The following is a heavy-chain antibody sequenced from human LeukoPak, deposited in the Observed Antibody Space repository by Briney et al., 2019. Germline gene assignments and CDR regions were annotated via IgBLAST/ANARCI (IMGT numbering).Heavy chain of an antibody. Sequence: SETLSLTCAVSGGTISSGGYYWSWIRQHPGKGLEWIVYIYYSGSTYYNPSLKSRVTISEDTSKNQFSLKLSSVTAADTAVYYCARTPHDYGDYVGSRGFDYWGQGTLVTVSS. CDR3: ARTPHDYGDYVGSRGFDY. CDR1: GGTISSGGYY. J-gene: IGHJ4*02. V-gene: IGHV4-31*11. CDR2: IYYSGST. D-gene: IGHD4-17*01.